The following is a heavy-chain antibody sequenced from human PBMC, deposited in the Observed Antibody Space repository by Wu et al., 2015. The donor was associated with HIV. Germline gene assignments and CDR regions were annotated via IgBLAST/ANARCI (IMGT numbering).Heavy chain of an antibody. Sequence: VQLVQSGAEVKKPGASVKVSCRISGYFLSKISMHWVRQSPGKGLEWMGGFAPEDGETVYAQKFQSRVTMTEDTSTDTAYMQMNSLKSEDTAVYYCVTNMIVNPGYNWFDPWGQGTLVTVSS. D-gene: IGHD3-16*01. CDR3: VTNMIVNPGYNWFDP. J-gene: IGHJ5*02. CDR1: GYFLSKIS. CDR2: FAPEDGET. V-gene: IGHV1-24*01.